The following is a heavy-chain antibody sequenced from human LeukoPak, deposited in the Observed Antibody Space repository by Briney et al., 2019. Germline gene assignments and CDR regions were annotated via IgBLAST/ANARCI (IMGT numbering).Heavy chain of an antibody. J-gene: IGHJ6*02. V-gene: IGHV4-30-2*01. Sequence: PSQTLSLTCAVSGASIDISGYSWNWIRQPPGKGLEWIGYIYHSGNAYYNPSLTSRVDISIDTSKSQFSLHVKSVTAADTAVYYCASRTGNYHYGMDVWGQGTTVTVSS. CDR2: IYHSGNA. CDR3: ASRTGNYHYGMDV. D-gene: IGHD3-10*01. CDR1: GASIDISGYS.